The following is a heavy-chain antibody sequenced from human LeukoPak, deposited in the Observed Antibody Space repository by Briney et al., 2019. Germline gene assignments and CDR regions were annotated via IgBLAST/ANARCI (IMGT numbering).Heavy chain of an antibody. CDR3: ARDLEQWLVEPYFDL. CDR1: GGSFSSYY. V-gene: IGHV4-39*07. Sequence: SETLSLTCAVYGGSFSSYYWGWIRQPPGKGLEWMGSIYYSGSTYYNPSLKSRVTISVDTSKNQFSLKLSSVTAADTAVYYCARDLEQWLVEPYFDLWGRGTLVTVSS. D-gene: IGHD6-19*01. CDR2: IYYSGST. J-gene: IGHJ2*01.